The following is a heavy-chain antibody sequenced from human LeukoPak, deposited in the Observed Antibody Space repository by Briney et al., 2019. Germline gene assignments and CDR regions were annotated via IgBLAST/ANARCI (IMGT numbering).Heavy chain of an antibody. CDR2: ISSSSSYI. CDR3: ARDLTGTDDY. Sequence: GGSLGLSCAASGFTFSSYSMNWVRQAPGKGLEWVSSISSSSSYIYYADSVKGRFTISRDNAKNSLYLQMNSLRAEDTAVYYCARDLTGTDDYWGQGTLVTVSS. V-gene: IGHV3-21*01. J-gene: IGHJ4*02. D-gene: IGHD1-20*01. CDR1: GFTFSSYS.